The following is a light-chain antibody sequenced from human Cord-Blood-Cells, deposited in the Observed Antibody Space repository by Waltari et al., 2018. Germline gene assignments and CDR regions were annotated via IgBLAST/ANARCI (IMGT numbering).Light chain of an antibody. CDR3: CSYEGSYVV. Sequence: QSALTQPRSVSGSPGQSVTISCTGTSSDVGGYNYVSWYQQHPGKAPKLMIYDVSKRPSGVPERYAGSKSGNTATLTIAGHQAEDEADYYCCSYEGSYVVFGGGTKLTVL. V-gene: IGLV2-11*01. CDR1: SSDVGGYNY. J-gene: IGLJ2*01. CDR2: DVS.